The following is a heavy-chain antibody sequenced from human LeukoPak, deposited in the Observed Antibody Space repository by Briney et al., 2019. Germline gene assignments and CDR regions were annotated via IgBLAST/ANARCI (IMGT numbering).Heavy chain of an antibody. V-gene: IGHV4-39*01. CDR1: GGSISSSSYY. J-gene: IGHJ6*03. CDR2: IYYSGST. Sequence: KPSETLSLTCTVSGGSISSSSYYWGWIRQPPGKGLEWIGSIYYSGSTYYNPSLKSRVTISVDTSKNQFSLKLSSVTAADTAVYYCARHRIKRYNSGSYYYYMDVWGKGTTVTVSS. CDR3: ARHRIKRYNSGSYYYYMDV. D-gene: IGHD6-19*01.